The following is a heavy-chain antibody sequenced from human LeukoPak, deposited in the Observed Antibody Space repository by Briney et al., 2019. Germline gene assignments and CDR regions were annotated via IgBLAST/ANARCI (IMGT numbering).Heavy chain of an antibody. Sequence: SETLSLTCAVHGGSFSGYYWSWMRQPPGKGLEWIGEINHSGSTNYNPSLKSRVTISLDTSKNQFSLRLSSVTAADTAVYYCARAGDSSDYGDYWGQGTLVTVSS. CDR3: ARAGDSSDYGDY. D-gene: IGHD3-22*01. CDR1: GGSFSGYY. CDR2: INHSGST. J-gene: IGHJ4*02. V-gene: IGHV4-34*01.